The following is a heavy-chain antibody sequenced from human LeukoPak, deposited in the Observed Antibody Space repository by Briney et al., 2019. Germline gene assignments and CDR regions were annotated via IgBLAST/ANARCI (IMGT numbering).Heavy chain of an antibody. CDR2: IQQHGSET. J-gene: IGHJ1*01. Sequence: GSLRLSCEGSGFTFSNYWMSWVRQAPGKGLEWVANIQQHGSETYYGDSVKGRFTISRDNAKDSLYLQMNSLRAEDTAVYYCATYSSSNGREFQYWGQGTLVTVSS. CDR1: GFTFSNYW. D-gene: IGHD2-2*01. CDR3: ATYSSSNGREFQY. V-gene: IGHV3-7*01.